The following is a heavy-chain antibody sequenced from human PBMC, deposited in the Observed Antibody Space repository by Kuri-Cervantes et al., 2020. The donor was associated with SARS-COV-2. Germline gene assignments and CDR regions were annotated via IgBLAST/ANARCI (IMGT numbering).Heavy chain of an antibody. CDR1: GYSFTGYY. D-gene: IGHD5-24*01. Sequence: ASVKVSCKASGYSFTGYYMHWVRRAPGQGLEWMGWMNPNSGGTNYAQKFQGGVTMTRDTSISTAYMELSRLRSDDTAVYYCARGLERWLPHPDYYYYGMDVWGQGTTVTVSS. J-gene: IGHJ6*02. CDR3: ARGLERWLPHPDYYYYGMDV. CDR2: MNPNSGGT. V-gene: IGHV1-2*02.